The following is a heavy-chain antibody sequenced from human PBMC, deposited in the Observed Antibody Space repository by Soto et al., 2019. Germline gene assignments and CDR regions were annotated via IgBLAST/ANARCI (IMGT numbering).Heavy chain of an antibody. CDR2: ISPHNGNT. CDR1: GYTFNTEF. V-gene: IGHV1-18*01. CDR3: ARDTGNSFDY. J-gene: IGHJ4*01. Sequence: HVQLVQSGGELKKPGASVKVSCNTSGYTFNTEFITWVRQAPGQGLEWMGWISPHNGNTNYAEKFQGRVTMTADTITKTAYMELRNLRIDDTAVYYCARDTGNSFDYWGHGTPVTVSS.